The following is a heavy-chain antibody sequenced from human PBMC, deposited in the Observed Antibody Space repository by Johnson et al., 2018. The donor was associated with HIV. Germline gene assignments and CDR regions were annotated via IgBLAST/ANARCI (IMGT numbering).Heavy chain of an antibody. CDR1: GFTFSSYG. Sequence: QVQLVESGGGVVQPGRSLRLSCAASGFTFSSYGMHWVRQAPGKGLEWVAVIWYDGSNTYYADSVKGRFTISRDNSKNTLYLQMNSLRAEDTAVYYCASLGLDLLVKAPLSVVFDAFDIWGQGTMVTVSS. V-gene: IGHV3-30*19. D-gene: IGHD3-16*01. J-gene: IGHJ3*02. CDR2: IWYDGSNT. CDR3: ASLGLDLLVKAPLSVVFDAFDI.